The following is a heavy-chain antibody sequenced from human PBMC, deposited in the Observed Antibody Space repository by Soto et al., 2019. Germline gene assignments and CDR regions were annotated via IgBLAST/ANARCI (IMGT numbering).Heavy chain of an antibody. J-gene: IGHJ4*02. D-gene: IGHD5-18*01. V-gene: IGHV1-8*01. CDR1: GYTFTSYD. CDR3: AAGDENTGMAAFDY. Sequence: ASVKVSCKASGYTFTSYDINWVRQATGQGLEWMGWMNPNSGNTGYAQKFQGRVTMTRNTSISTAYMELSSLRSEDTAVYYCAAGDENTGMAAFDYWGQGTLVTVSS. CDR2: MNPNSGNT.